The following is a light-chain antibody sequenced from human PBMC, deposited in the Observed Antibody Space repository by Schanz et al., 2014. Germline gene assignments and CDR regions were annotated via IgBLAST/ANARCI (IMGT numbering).Light chain of an antibody. CDR3: CSFAGSHVV. CDR2: DVF. CDR1: SSDIGGYDY. Sequence: QSALTQPASMSGSPGQSITISCNGSSSDIGGYDYVSWYRQYPGKAPKLMIYDVFNRPSGVSHRFSGSKSGNTASLAISGLQAEDEAHYYCCSFAGSHVVFGGGTKLTVL. V-gene: IGLV2-14*01. J-gene: IGLJ2*01.